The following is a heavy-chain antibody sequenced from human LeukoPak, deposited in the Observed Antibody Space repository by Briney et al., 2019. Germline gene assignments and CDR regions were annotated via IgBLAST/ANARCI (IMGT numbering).Heavy chain of an antibody. CDR2: ISYDGSNK. Sequence: PGGSLRLSCAASGFTFSSYGMHWVRQAPGKGLEWVAVISYDGSNKYYADSVKGRFTISRDNSKNTLYLQMNSLRAEVTAVYYCAKGYSSSWVVWYFDLWGRGTLVTVSS. CDR1: GFTFSSYG. V-gene: IGHV3-30*18. CDR3: AKGYSSSWVVWYFDL. D-gene: IGHD6-13*01. J-gene: IGHJ2*01.